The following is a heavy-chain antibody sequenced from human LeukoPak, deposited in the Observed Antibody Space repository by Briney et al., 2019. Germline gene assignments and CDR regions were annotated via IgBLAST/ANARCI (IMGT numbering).Heavy chain of an antibody. V-gene: IGHV4-4*07. D-gene: IGHD5-18*01. J-gene: IGHJ4*02. Sequence: SETLSLTCTVSGGSISSYYWSWIRQPAGKGLEWIGRTHTSGDTNYNPSLKSRLTMSVDTSRNQFSLKLTSMTAADAAVYYCSRENTADGYPFYFDYWGQGALVTVSS. CDR2: THTSGDT. CDR3: SRENTADGYPFYFDY. CDR1: GGSISSYY.